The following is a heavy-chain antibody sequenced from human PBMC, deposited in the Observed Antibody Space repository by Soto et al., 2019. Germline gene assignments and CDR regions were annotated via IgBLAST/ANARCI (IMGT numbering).Heavy chain of an antibody. CDR1: GYTFTSHW. D-gene: IGHD1-26*01. CDR3: ARVGLVGATSLSNAWFDP. CDR2: IYPGDSYT. J-gene: IGHJ5*02. V-gene: IGHV5-51*01. Sequence: GESLKISCKGSGYTFTSHWIGWVRQMPCKCLEWMWIIYPGDSYTRYSPSFQGQVIISADKSITTAYLQWSSLKASDTAMYYCARVGLVGATSLSNAWFDPWGQGTLVTVSS.